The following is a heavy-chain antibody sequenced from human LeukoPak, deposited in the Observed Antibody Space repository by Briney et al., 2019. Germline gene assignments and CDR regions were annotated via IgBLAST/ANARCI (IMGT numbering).Heavy chain of an antibody. Sequence: SETLSLTCSVSGGSISSSSSYWGWIRQPPGKGLEWIGSIYYSGSTYYNPSLKSRVTISVDTSKNQFSLKLSSVTAADTAVYYCARHGSGVHFSRFDPWAREPWSPSPQ. J-gene: IGHJ5*02. D-gene: IGHD3-10*01. CDR3: ARHGSGVHFSRFDP. CDR2: IYYSGST. CDR1: GGSISSSSSY. V-gene: IGHV4-39*01.